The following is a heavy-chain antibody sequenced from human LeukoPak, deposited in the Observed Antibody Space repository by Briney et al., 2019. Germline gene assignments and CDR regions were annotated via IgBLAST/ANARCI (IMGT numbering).Heavy chain of an antibody. J-gene: IGHJ4*02. CDR3: ARDLRRFSLYGPSFDY. CDR1: GGSISSYY. CDR2: IYTSGST. V-gene: IGHV4-4*07. D-gene: IGHD3-10*01. Sequence: SETLSLTCTVSGGSISSYYWSWIRQPAGKGLEWIGRIYTSGSTNYNPSLKSRVTMSVDTSKNQFSLKLSSVTAADTAVYYCARDLRRFSLYGPSFDYWGQGTLVTVST.